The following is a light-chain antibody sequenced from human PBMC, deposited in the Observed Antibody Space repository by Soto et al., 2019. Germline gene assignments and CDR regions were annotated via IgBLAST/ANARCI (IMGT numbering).Light chain of an antibody. CDR1: QSVSSSY. CDR2: GPS. V-gene: IGKV3-20*01. Sequence: EIVLTQSPGTLSLSPGERATLSCRASQSVSSSYLAWYQQKPGQAPRLLTYGPSSRATGIPDRFSGSWSGRAFTLPMRRLEPQDCAVYYCHQCGIGRTSGQGTKVEIK. CDR3: HQCGIGRT. J-gene: IGKJ1*01.